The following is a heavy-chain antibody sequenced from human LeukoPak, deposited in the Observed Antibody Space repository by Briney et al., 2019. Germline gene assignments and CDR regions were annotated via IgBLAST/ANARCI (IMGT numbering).Heavy chain of an antibody. D-gene: IGHD3-10*01. CDR2: IRYDGSNK. CDR1: GFTFSRYG. CDR3: AKESYYYGSGSYYFGYYYYYMDV. V-gene: IGHV3-30*02. J-gene: IGHJ6*03. Sequence: GGSLRLSCAASGFTFSRYGMHWVRQARGKGLEGVAFIRYDGSNKYYADSVKGRFTISRDNSKNTLYLQMNSLRAEDTAVYYCAKESYYYGSGSYYFGYYYYYMDVWGKGTTVTVSS.